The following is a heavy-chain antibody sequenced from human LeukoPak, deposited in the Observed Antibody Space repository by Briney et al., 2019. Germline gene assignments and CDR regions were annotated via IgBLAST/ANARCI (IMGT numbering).Heavy chain of an antibody. CDR2: IYYSGST. V-gene: IGHV4-59*01. Sequence: SEILSLTCTVSGGSISSYYWSWIRQPPGKGLEWIGYIYYSGSTNYNPSLKSRVTISVDTSKNQFSLKLSSVTAADTAVYYCARDRARYYDSSGQHRYFDYWGQGTLVTVSS. CDR1: GGSISSYY. D-gene: IGHD3-22*01. CDR3: ARDRARYYDSSGQHRYFDY. J-gene: IGHJ4*02.